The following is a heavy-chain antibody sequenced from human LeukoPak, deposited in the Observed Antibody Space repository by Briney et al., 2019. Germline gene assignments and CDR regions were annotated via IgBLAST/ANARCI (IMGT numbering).Heavy chain of an antibody. CDR1: GYTFTSYD. J-gene: IGHJ5*02. D-gene: IGHD6-6*01. V-gene: IGHV1-8*01. CDR2: MNPNSGNT. Sequence: ASVKVSCKASGYTFTSYDINWVRQATGQGLEWMGWMNPNSGNTGYAQKFQGRVTMTEDTSTDTAYMELSSLRSEDTAVYYCATDRGIAARSGWFDPWGQGTLVTVSS. CDR3: ATDRGIAARSGWFDP.